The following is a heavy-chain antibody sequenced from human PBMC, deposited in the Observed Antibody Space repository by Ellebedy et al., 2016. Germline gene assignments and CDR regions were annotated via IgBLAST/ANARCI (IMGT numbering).Heavy chain of an antibody. V-gene: IGHV4-34*01. J-gene: IGHJ6*03. CDR1: GGSFSGYY. D-gene: IGHD6-6*01. CDR2: INHSGST. CDR3: ARCIAARHDPYYYYYYMDV. Sequence: SETLSLXXAVYGGSFSGYYWSWIRQPPGKGLEWIGEINHSGSTNYNPSLKSRVTISVDTSKNQFSLKLSSVTAADTAVYYCARCIAARHDPYYYYYYMDVWGKGTTVTVSS.